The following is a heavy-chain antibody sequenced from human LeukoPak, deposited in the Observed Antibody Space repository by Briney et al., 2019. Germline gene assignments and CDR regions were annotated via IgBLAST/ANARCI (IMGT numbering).Heavy chain of an antibody. V-gene: IGHV1-46*01. CDR3: ARGQKDRMSYDSSGTDY. CDR1: GYTFTSYY. Sequence: GASVKVSCKASGYTFTSYYMHWVRQAPGQGLEWMGIINPSGGSTSYAQKFQGRVTMTRDMSTSTVYMELSSLRSEDTAVYYCARGQKDRMSYDSSGTDYWGQGTLVTVSS. J-gene: IGHJ4*02. CDR2: INPSGGST. D-gene: IGHD3-22*01.